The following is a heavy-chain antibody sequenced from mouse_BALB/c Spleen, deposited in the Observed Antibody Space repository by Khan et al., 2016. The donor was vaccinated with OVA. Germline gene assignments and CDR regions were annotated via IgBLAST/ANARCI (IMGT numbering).Heavy chain of an antibody. Sequence: EVELVESGGGLVQPGGSRKLSCAASGFTFSGFGMHWVRQAPEKGLEWVAFISSGSNTIYYADTVKGRFTISRDNPKRTLFLPMTSLRSEDTAMYFCARTGYYYFDYWGQGTTLTVSS. CDR3: ARTGYYYFDY. V-gene: IGHV5-17*02. J-gene: IGHJ2*01. CDR2: ISSGSNTI. D-gene: IGHD2-3*01. CDR1: GFTFSGFG.